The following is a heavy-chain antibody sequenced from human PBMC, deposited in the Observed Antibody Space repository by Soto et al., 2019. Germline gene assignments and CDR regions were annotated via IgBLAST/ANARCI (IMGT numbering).Heavy chain of an antibody. V-gene: IGHV4-34*01. CDR1: GGSFSGYY. CDR2: INHSEST. J-gene: IGHJ5*02. D-gene: IGHD6-19*01. CDR3: ARSPVQTRGWYVVRRWFDP. Sequence: SQTLSLTCAVSGGSFSGYYWSWILQHTGKRLEWIGEINHSESTNYNPSLKSRVTISVDTSKNQFSLKLSSVTAAYTAVYYCARSPVQTRGWYVVRRWFDPWGQGTLVTVSS.